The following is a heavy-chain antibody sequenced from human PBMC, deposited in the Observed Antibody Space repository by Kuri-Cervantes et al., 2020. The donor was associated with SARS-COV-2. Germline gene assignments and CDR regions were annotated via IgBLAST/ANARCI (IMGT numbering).Heavy chain of an antibody. CDR3: AKDLGHYGSGSDAFGY. D-gene: IGHD3-10*01. CDR2: ISGSGGST. Sequence: GESLKISCAASGFSFSSYAMSWVRQAPGKGLEWVSLISGSGGSTYYADSVKGRFTISRDNSKNTLYLQMNSLRAEDTAVYYCAKDLGHYGSGSDAFGYWGQGTLVTVSS. V-gene: IGHV3-23*01. J-gene: IGHJ4*02. CDR1: GFSFSSYA.